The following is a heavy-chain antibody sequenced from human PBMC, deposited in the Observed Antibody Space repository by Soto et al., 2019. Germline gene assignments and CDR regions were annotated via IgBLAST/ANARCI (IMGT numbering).Heavy chain of an antibody. V-gene: IGHV4-59*08. D-gene: IGHD4-4*01. CDR2: IFDSGNA. CDR1: GGSINSYC. CDR3: ARHRRTTVAKFYFDN. Sequence: QVQLQESGPGLVKPSETLSLTCTVSGGSINSYCWSWIRQPPGKGLEWIAYIFDSGNANYNPSLKSRVTISVDTSKNQFSLKLTSVTAADTAVYYCARHRRTTVAKFYFDNWVQGALVTVSS. J-gene: IGHJ4*02.